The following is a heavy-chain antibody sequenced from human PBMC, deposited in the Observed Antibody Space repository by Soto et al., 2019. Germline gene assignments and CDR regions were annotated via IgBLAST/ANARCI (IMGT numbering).Heavy chain of an antibody. V-gene: IGHV3-30*04. CDR3: ARGRSTTVLTPGALYFDC. Sequence: QVQLVESGGGVVQPGRSLRLSCAASGFSFSSYAMHWVRQAPGKGLEWVAVISFDGSKTYYADSVKGRFTFSRDNPKNTLFLQNSLRAEATALYFCARGRSTTVLTPGALYFDCSRQGTLVIVSS. CDR1: GFSFSSYA. J-gene: IGHJ4*02. CDR2: ISFDGSKT. D-gene: IGHD4-17*01.